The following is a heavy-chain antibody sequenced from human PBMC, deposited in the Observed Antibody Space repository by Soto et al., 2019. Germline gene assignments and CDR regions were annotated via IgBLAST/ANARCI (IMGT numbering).Heavy chain of an antibody. CDR2: IIPILGIA. CDR3: EKSQFHLDSSSWLNAFDI. D-gene: IGHD6-13*01. Sequence: QVQLVQSGAEVKKPGSSVKVSCKASGGTFRSYTISWVRQAPGQGLEWMGRIIPILGIANYAQKFQGRVTITADKFTSTAYMGLNSLRSEDTAVYYCEKSQFHLDSSSWLNAFDIWGQGTMVTVSS. V-gene: IGHV1-69*02. J-gene: IGHJ3*02. CDR1: GGTFRSYT.